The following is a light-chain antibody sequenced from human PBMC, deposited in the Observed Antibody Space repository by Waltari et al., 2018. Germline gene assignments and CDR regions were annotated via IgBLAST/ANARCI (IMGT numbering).Light chain of an antibody. V-gene: IGLV2-8*01. CDR1: SPDIGVYNY. CDR3: ASFAGSNTL. CDR2: EVS. J-gene: IGLJ2*01. Sequence: QSALTQPPSASGSPGQSVTIPCTGTSPDIGVYNYVSWYQQHPAKAPQLLIYEVSERPSGVPDRFSGSKSGITASLTVFGLQTEDEADYYCASFAGSNTLFGGGTKLTVL.